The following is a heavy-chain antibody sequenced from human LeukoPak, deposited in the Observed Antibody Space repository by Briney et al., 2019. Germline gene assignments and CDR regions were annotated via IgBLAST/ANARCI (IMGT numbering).Heavy chain of an antibody. D-gene: IGHD7-27*01. Sequence: GGSLRLSCAASGFTFSSYWMHWVRHAPGKGLVWVSRINSDGSSTSYADSVKGRFTISRDNAKNTLYLQMNTLRAEDTAVYYCVSIPGDWGQGILVTVSS. V-gene: IGHV3-74*01. J-gene: IGHJ4*02. CDR3: VSIPGD. CDR2: INSDGSST. CDR1: GFTFSSYW.